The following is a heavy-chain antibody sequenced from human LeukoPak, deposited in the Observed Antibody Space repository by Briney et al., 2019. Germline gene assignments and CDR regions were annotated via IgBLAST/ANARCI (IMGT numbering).Heavy chain of an antibody. J-gene: IGHJ4*02. CDR3: AISQWPPRFDY. CDR1: GGSISDYY. Sequence: PSETLSLTCTVSGGSISDYYWTWIRQPPGKGLEWIGFIYYRGSTNYNSSLKSRVTMSVDASKSQFSLQLRSVTAADTAVYYCAISQWPPRFDYWGQGILVTVSS. D-gene: IGHD6-19*01. V-gene: IGHV4-59*01. CDR2: IYYRGST.